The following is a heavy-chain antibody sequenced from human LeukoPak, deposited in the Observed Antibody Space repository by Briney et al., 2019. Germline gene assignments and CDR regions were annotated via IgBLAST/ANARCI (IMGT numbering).Heavy chain of an antibody. J-gene: IGHJ4*02. Sequence: ASVKVSCKASGYTCIAYYIHWVRQAPGQGLEWMGIINPSGGSTTYAQNFQGRVTMTRDTSTSAVYMELSSLRSEDTAVYYCARGGSLAVAPHLYYFDYWGQGTLVTVSS. CDR3: ARGGSLAVAPHLYYFDY. CDR1: GYTCIAYY. D-gene: IGHD6-19*01. CDR2: INPSGGST. V-gene: IGHV1-46*01.